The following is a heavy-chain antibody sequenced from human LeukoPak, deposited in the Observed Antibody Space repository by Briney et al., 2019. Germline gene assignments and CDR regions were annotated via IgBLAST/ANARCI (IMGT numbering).Heavy chain of an antibody. Sequence: GSLRLSCEVSGFSFAGHWMTWVRQAPGKGLEWVANINQDGSETYYVDSVKGRFTISRANPKNSLYLQMNSLRAEDTALYYCARFGSGRQFHYLDFWGQGALVSVSS. CDR2: INQDGSET. J-gene: IGHJ4*02. CDR1: GFSFAGHW. V-gene: IGHV3-7*01. CDR3: ARFGSGRQFHYLDF. D-gene: IGHD3-10*01.